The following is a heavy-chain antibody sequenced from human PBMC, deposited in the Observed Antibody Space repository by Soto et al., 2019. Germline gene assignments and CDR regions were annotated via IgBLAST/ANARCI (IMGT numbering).Heavy chain of an antibody. CDR1: GFTFSSFA. V-gene: IGHV3-23*01. J-gene: IGHJ4*02. CDR2: ISGSGSST. Sequence: EVQLLESGGGLVQPGGSLRLSCAASGFTFSSFAMSWVRQAPGKGLEWVSAISGSGSSTYYADSVKGRFTISRDNSKNTLYLQMSSLRADDTAVYYCAKQPVATSFLDYWGQGTLVTVSS. CDR3: AKQPVATSFLDY. D-gene: IGHD6-19*01.